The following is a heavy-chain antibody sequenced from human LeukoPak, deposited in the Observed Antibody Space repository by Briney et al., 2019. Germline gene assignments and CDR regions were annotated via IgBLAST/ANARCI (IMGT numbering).Heavy chain of an antibody. D-gene: IGHD2-15*01. CDR3: ARGERVVAATPVSNYYYYYMDV. CDR2: IVHTGGT. Sequence: PSETLSLTCAVYGGSFSAYYWSWIRQSPEKGLEWIGEIVHTGGTNYNPSLKSRVTMAVDKSKNQFSLKLRSVTAADTAVYYCARGERVVAATPVSNYYYYYMDVWGKGTTVTASS. V-gene: IGHV4-34*01. J-gene: IGHJ6*03. CDR1: GGSFSAYY.